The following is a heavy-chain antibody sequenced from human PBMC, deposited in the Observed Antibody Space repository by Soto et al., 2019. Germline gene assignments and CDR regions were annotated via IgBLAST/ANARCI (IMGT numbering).Heavy chain of an antibody. CDR1: GGSISSGGYS. D-gene: IGHD2-2*01. Sequence: SETLSLTCAVSGGSISSGGYSWSWIRQPPGKGLEWIGYIYDSGSSYYNPSLKSRVTISLDRSKNQFSLKLSSVTAADTAVYYCARVPARLGAFDIWGQGTMVT. CDR3: ARVPARLGAFDI. V-gene: IGHV4-30-2*01. CDR2: IYDSGSS. J-gene: IGHJ3*02.